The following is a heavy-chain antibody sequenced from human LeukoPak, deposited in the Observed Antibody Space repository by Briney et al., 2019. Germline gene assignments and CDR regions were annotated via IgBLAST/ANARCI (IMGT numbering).Heavy chain of an antibody. V-gene: IGHV3-43*02. CDR2: VTANGGGT. Sequence: RSGGSLRLSCAASGFTYDDYAMHWVRQAPGKGPEWVSYVTANGGGTYYADSVKGRFVISRDNSKNSLYLQMNILRPEDTALYYCTKILNPHAFDIWGQGTMVTVSS. J-gene: IGHJ3*02. CDR1: GFTYDDYA. D-gene: IGHD1-14*01. CDR3: TKILNPHAFDI.